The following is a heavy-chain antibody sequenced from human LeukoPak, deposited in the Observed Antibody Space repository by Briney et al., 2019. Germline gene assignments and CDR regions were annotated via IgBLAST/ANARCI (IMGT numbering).Heavy chain of an antibody. J-gene: IGHJ4*02. CDR3: AKDRTPYCSSTSCPFGY. V-gene: IGHV3-30*02. Sequence: GESLKISCAASGFTFSSYGMHWVRQAPGKGLEWVAFIRYDGSNKYYADSVKGRFTISRDNSKNTLYLQMNSLRAEDTAVYYCAKDRTPYCSSTSCPFGYWGQGTLVTVSS. D-gene: IGHD2-2*01. CDR2: IRYDGSNK. CDR1: GFTFSSYG.